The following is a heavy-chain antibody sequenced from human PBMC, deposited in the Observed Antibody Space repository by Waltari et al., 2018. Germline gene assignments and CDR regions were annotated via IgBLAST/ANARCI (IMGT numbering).Heavy chain of an antibody. J-gene: IGHJ5*02. CDR3: ARERRADGSGSYRFDP. CDR2: FNPYTGET. Sequence: QVQLLQSGPEVRKPGASVKVSCKASGYTFNTYVISWVRQAPGKGLEWMGFFNPYTGETTSAPTFQGRVTITTDSSTDTVYMELRSLRFDDPAIYFCARERRADGSGSYRFDPWGQGTLVTVSS. D-gene: IGHD3-10*01. V-gene: IGHV1-18*04. CDR1: GYTFNTYV.